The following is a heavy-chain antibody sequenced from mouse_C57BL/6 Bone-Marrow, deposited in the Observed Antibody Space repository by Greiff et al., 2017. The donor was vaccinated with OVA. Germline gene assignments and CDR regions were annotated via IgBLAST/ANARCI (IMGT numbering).Heavy chain of an antibody. CDR1: GFTFSDFY. J-gene: IGHJ3*01. D-gene: IGHD2-4*01. CDR3: ARDENDYDGGFAY. Sequence: EVKLVESGGGLVQSGRSLRLSCAPSGFTFSDFYMEWVRQAPGKGLEWIAASRNKANDYTTEYSASVKGRFIVSRDTSQSILYLQMNALRAEDTAIYYCARDENDYDGGFAYWGQGTLVTVSA. V-gene: IGHV7-1*01. CDR2: SRNKANDYTT.